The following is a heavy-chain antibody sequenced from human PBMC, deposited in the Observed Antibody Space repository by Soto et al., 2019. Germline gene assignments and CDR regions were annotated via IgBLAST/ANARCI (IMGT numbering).Heavy chain of an antibody. Sequence: EVQVVESGGGLVQPGGSLRLSCAASGFTVSNNYMTWVRQAPGKGLEWVSLIYSRGGTDYADSGKGRFTISRDNSKNMVYLQMNSLRVEDTAVYYCARGGSGSQTVGYWGQGARVTVSS. CDR2: IYSRGGT. CDR1: GFTVSNNY. V-gene: IGHV3-66*01. D-gene: IGHD1-26*01. CDR3: ARGGSGSQTVGY. J-gene: IGHJ4*02.